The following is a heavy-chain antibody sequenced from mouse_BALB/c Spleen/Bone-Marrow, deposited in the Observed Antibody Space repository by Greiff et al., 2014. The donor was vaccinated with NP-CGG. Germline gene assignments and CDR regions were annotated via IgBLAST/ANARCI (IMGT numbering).Heavy chain of an antibody. Sequence: VHLVESGPELVRPGVSVKISCKGSGYTFTDYAMHWVKQSHAKSLEWIGVISTYSGNTNYNQKFKGKATMTVDKSSSTAYMELAGLTSEDSAIYYCARSDYGSRGGYFDYWGQGTTLTVSS. J-gene: IGHJ2*01. CDR3: ARSDYGSRGGYFDY. CDR1: GYTFTDYA. D-gene: IGHD1-1*01. CDR2: ISTYSGNT. V-gene: IGHV1-67*01.